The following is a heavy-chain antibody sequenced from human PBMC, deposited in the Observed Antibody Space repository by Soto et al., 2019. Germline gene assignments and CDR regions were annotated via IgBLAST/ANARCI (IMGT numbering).Heavy chain of an antibody. CDR3: ARDLSSSWDPHFDY. CDR1: GYTFTGYY. CDR2: INPNSGGT. D-gene: IGHD6-13*01. Sequence: ASVKVSCKASGYTFTGYYMHWVRQAPGQGLEWMGWINPNSGGTNYAQKFKGWVTMTRDTSISTAYMEMSRLRSDDTAVYYCARDLSSSWDPHFDYWGQGTLVTVSS. V-gene: IGHV1-2*04. J-gene: IGHJ4*02.